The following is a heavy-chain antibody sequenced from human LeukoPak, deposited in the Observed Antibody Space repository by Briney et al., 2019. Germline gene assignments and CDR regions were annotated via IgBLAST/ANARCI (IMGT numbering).Heavy chain of an antibody. D-gene: IGHD3-10*01. CDR1: GYTFTNYG. CDR3: ARVRSYYGSGIYFNGYYMDV. V-gene: IGHV1-18*01. CDR2: IRPDNGKR. Sequence: ASVTVSCKGSGYTFTNYGITWVRQAPGQGLEWVAWIRPDNGKRNYAQRVQDRVTMTTDTSTSTAYMELGSLRFDDTAVYYCARVRSYYGSGIYFNGYYMDVWGKGTTVIVSS. J-gene: IGHJ6*03.